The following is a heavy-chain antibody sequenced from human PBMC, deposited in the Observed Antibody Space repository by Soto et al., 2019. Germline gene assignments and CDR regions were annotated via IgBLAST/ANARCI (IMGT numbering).Heavy chain of an antibody. CDR1: GTSIRGYY. D-gene: IGHD3-10*01. CDR2: IYYTGTT. Sequence: QVQLQESGPGLIKPSETLSVTCSVSGTSIRGYYWTWIRQPPGKGLEWIGYIYYTGTTKYNPSLKSRVTISVDTSKNQFSLRLNSVTAEDTAVYYCAREVSSFGSNHFDSWGQGALVTVSS. CDR3: AREVSSFGSNHFDS. J-gene: IGHJ4*02. V-gene: IGHV4-59*01.